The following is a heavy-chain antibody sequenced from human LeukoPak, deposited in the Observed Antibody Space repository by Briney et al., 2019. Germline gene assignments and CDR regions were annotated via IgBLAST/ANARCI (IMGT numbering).Heavy chain of an antibody. Sequence: GSLRLSCAASGFTFSSYGMHWVRQPPGKGLEWIGEINHSGSTNYNPSLKSRVTISVDTSKNQFSLKLSSVTAADTAVYYCAIDRGYSYGIDYWGQGTLVTVSS. D-gene: IGHD5-18*01. J-gene: IGHJ4*02. CDR3: AIDRGYSYGIDY. CDR1: GFTFSSYG. CDR2: INHSGST. V-gene: IGHV4-34*08.